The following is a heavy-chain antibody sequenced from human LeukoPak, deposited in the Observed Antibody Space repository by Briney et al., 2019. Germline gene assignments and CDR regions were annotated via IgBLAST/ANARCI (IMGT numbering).Heavy chain of an antibody. D-gene: IGHD3-3*01. CDR2: ISSSSSYI. J-gene: IGHJ6*03. Sequence: GGSLRLSCAASGFTFSSYSMNWVRQAPGKGLEWVSSISSSSSYIYYADSVKGRFTISRDNAKNSLYLQMNSLRAEDTAVYYCARDGNYDFWSGYPNVYYYYYMDVWGKGTTVTVSS. V-gene: IGHV3-21*01. CDR1: GFTFSSYS. CDR3: ARDGNYDFWSGYPNVYYYYYMDV.